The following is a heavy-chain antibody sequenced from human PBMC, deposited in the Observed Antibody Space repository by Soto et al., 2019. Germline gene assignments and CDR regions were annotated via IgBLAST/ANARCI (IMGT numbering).Heavy chain of an antibody. CDR2: ISGGGGVT. J-gene: IGHJ3*02. V-gene: IGHV3-23*01. CDR1: GFAFSSNA. D-gene: IGHD5-12*01. Sequence: EVQLLGSGGGLVQPGGSLRLSCAASGFAFSSNAMSWVRQAPGKGLEWVSHISGGGGVTYYADSVKGRFTISRDNSKNTLNLQMNRLRVEDTAVYYCAREGVYSDYGDAFDIWGQGTMVTVSS. CDR3: AREGVYSDYGDAFDI.